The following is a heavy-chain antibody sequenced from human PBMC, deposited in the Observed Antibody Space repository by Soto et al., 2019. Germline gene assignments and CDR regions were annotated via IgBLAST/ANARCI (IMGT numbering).Heavy chain of an antibody. V-gene: IGHV1-69*13. CDR1: GGTFSSYA. CDR2: IIPIFGTA. D-gene: IGHD2-15*01. Sequence: GASVKVSCKASGGTFSSYAISWVRQAPGQGLEWMGGIIPIFGTANYAQKFQGRVTITADESTSTAYMELSSLRSEDTAVYYCAREAHCSGGSCPRVPFDYWGQGTLVTVPQ. J-gene: IGHJ4*02. CDR3: AREAHCSGGSCPRVPFDY.